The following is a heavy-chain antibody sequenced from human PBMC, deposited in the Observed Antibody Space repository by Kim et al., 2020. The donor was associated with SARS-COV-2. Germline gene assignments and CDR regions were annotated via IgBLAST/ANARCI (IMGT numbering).Heavy chain of an antibody. V-gene: IGHV3-64*01. D-gene: IGHD3-9*01. CDR1: GFTFSSYA. Sequence: GALRLSCAASGFTFSSYAMHWVRQAPGKGLEYVSAISSNGGSTYYANSVKGRFTISRDNSKNTLYLQMGSLRAEDMAVYYCARDRYYDILTGYYTLSRQYYYYYYGRDVWGQGTTVTVSS. CDR3: ARDRYYDILTGYYTLSRQYYYYYYGRDV. J-gene: IGHJ6*02. CDR2: ISSNGGST.